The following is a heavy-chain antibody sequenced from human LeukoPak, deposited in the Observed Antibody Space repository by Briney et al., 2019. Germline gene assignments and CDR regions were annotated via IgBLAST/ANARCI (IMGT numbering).Heavy chain of an antibody. CDR1: GFMFDDYA. CDR3: VKGRKNRDLDSLDI. Sequence: GGSLRLSCAASGFMFDDYAMHWVRQVPGKGLEWVSGINWNSGDAGYADFVKGRFTISRDNAKNSLYLQMNSLRAEDTALYYCVKGRKNRDLDSLDIWGQGTMVTVSS. D-gene: IGHD5-24*01. J-gene: IGHJ3*02. V-gene: IGHV3-9*01. CDR2: INWNSGDA.